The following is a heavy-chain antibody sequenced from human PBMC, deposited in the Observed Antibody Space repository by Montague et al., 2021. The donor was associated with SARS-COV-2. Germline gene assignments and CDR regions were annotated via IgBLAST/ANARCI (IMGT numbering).Heavy chain of an antibody. CDR2: ISYSGST. V-gene: IGHV4-31*03. D-gene: IGHD4-11*01. CDR1: GDSITSGGYF. CDR3: AAAGRRGYSNPFHH. Sequence: TLSLTCTVSGDSITSGGYFWNWIRQRPGKGLEYIGAISYSGSTYYKPSLTSRVSISMDTSKNAFSLSLHSVTAAYTAVYFCAAAGRRGYSNPFHHCGRGSLVTVSS. J-gene: IGHJ4*02.